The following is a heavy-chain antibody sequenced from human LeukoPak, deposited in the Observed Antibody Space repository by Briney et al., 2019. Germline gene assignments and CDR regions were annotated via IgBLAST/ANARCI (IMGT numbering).Heavy chain of an antibody. CDR3: ARGSGGYSGYDNWFDP. D-gene: IGHD5-12*01. V-gene: IGHV1-2*02. J-gene: IGHJ5*02. CDR1: GYTFTGYY. CDR2: INPNSGGT. Sequence: EASVKVSCKASGYTFTGYYMHWVRQAPGQGLEWMGWINPNSGGTNYAQKFQGRVTMTRDTSISTAYMELSRLRSDDTAVYYCARGSGGYSGYDNWFDPWGQGTLVTVSS.